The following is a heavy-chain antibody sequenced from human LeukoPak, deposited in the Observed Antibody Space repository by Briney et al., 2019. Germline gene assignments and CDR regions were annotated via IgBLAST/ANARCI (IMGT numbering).Heavy chain of an antibody. CDR1: GGSISSGSYY. CDR3: ASLVGDSSGYYPDY. J-gene: IGHJ4*02. Sequence: SETLSLTCTVSGGSISSGSYYWSWIRQPAGKGLEWIGRIYTSGSTNYNPSLKSRVTIPVDTSKNQFSLKLSSVTAADTAVYYCASLVGDSSGYYPDYWGQGTLVTVSS. CDR2: IYTSGST. V-gene: IGHV4-61*02. D-gene: IGHD3-22*01.